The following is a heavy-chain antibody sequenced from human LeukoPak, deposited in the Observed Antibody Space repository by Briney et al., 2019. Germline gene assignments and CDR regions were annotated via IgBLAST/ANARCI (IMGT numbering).Heavy chain of an antibody. CDR3: AKDGYSNYNAGWFDP. CDR1: GFTFDDYG. J-gene: IGHJ5*02. V-gene: IGHV3-20*04. D-gene: IGHD4-11*01. CDR2: INWNGGST. Sequence: GGSLRLSCAASGFTFDDYGMSWVRQAPGKGLEWVSGINWNGGSTGYADSVKGRFTISRDNAKNSLYLQMNSLRAEDMALYYCAKDGYSNYNAGWFDPWGQGTLVTVSS.